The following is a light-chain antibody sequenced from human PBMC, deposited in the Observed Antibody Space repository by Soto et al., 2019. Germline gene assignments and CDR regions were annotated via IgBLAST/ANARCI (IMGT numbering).Light chain of an antibody. CDR2: WAS. Sequence: DIVMTQSPDSLAVSLGERATINCKSSQRVLYSSGNKNYLAWYQQKPGQPPKLLIYWASTRESGVPDRFRGSGSGSDFTLTISSLQAEDVAVYYCQQYCSSPWTFGQGTKVEIK. J-gene: IGKJ1*01. CDR1: QRVLYSSGNKNY. V-gene: IGKV4-1*01. CDR3: QQYCSSPWT.